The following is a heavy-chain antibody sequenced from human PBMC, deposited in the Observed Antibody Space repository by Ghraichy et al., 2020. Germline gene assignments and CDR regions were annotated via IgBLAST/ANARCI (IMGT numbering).Heavy chain of an antibody. D-gene: IGHD6-6*01. CDR1: GYTFTSYY. J-gene: IGHJ4*02. Sequence: VKVSCKASGYTFTSYYMHWVRQAPGQGLEWMGIINPSGGSTSYAQKFQGRVTMTRDTSTSTVYMELSRLRSEDTAVYYCARDSGGAIAARPAYYFDYWGQGTLVTVSS. CDR2: INPSGGST. CDR3: ARDSGGAIAARPAYYFDY. V-gene: IGHV1-46*01.